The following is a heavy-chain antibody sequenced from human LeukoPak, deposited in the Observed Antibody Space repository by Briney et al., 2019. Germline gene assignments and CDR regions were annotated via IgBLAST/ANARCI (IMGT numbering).Heavy chain of an antibody. V-gene: IGHV1-2*02. J-gene: IGHJ4*02. D-gene: IGHD6-13*01. CDR2: INPNSGGT. CDR1: GYTFTGYY. CDR3: ARAEYISSWFVNPTLDY. Sequence: ASVKVSCKASGYTFTGYYMHWVRQAPGQGLEWMGWINPNSGGTNYAQKFQGRVTMNRDTSISTAYMELSRLRSDDTAVYYCARAEYISSWFVNPTLDYWGQGTLVTDSS.